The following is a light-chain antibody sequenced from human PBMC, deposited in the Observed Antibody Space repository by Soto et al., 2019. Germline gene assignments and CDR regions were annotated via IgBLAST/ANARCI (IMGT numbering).Light chain of an antibody. V-gene: IGKV1-33*01. CDR3: QQLNSYPIT. Sequence: DIQLTQSPSSLSASVGDRVTITCQASQDISTFVNWYQQKPGKAPNLLIYDASELQTGVPSRFSGSGSGTDFTFTINSLQPEDIATYYCQQLNSYPITFGQGTRLEIK. CDR2: DAS. J-gene: IGKJ5*01. CDR1: QDISTF.